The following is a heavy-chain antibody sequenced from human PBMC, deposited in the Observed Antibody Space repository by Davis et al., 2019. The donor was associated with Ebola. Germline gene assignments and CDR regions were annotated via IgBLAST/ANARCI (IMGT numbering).Heavy chain of an antibody. Sequence: GGSLRLSCAASGFTFSSYSMNWVRQAPGKGLEWVSYISSSSSTIYYADSVKGRFTISRDNAKNSLYLQMNSLRDEDTAVYYCAREAGEELRFLEWLSAYYYYGMDVWGQGTTVTVSS. CDR1: GFTFSSYS. CDR3: AREAGEELRFLEWLSAYYYYGMDV. CDR2: ISSSSSTI. J-gene: IGHJ6*02. V-gene: IGHV3-48*02. D-gene: IGHD3-3*01.